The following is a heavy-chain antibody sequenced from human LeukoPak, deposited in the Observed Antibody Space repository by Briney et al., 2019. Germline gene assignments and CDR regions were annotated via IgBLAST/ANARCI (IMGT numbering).Heavy chain of an antibody. D-gene: IGHD6-19*01. CDR1: GGSIGSGGYT. J-gene: IGHJ4*02. V-gene: IGHV4-30-2*01. Sequence: PSQTLSLTCAVSGGSIGSGGYTWSWIRQPPGKGLEWIGYFYHSGSTHYNPSLKSRVTISVYRSENRISLKLRSVTAADTAVYYCARETTGWYRALDSWGQGSLVTVSS. CDR2: FYHSGST. CDR3: ARETTGWYRALDS.